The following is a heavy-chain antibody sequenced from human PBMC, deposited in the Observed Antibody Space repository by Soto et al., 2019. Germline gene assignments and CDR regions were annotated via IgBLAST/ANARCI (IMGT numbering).Heavy chain of an antibody. Sequence: PSETLSLTCAVSGYSISSGYYWGWIRQPPGRGLEWIGSIYHSGSTYYNPSLKSRVTISVDTSKNQFSLKLSSVTAADTAVYYCARVANRRNPTPFNYWGQGTLVTVSS. V-gene: IGHV4-38-2*01. D-gene: IGHD4-4*01. CDR1: GYSISSGYY. CDR2: IYHSGST. CDR3: ARVANRRNPTPFNY. J-gene: IGHJ4*02.